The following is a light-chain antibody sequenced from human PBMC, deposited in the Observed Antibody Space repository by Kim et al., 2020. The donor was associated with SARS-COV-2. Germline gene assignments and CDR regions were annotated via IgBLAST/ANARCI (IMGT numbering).Light chain of an antibody. CDR3: QQYGSSRRT. J-gene: IGKJ1*01. Sequence: EIVLTQSPGTLSLSPGERATLSCRASQSVRSSYLAWYQQKPGQAPRLLIYGASSRATGIPDRFSGSGSGTDFTLTISRLEPEDFAVYYCQQYGSSRRTFCQGTKVDIK. V-gene: IGKV3-20*01. CDR2: GAS. CDR1: QSVRSSY.